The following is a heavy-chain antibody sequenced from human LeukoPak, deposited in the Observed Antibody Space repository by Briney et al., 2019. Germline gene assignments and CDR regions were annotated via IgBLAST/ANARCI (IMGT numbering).Heavy chain of an antibody. CDR3: ARQVRRYFDWLPKFDY. Sequence: SETLSLTCTVSGYSISSGYYWGWIRQPPGKGLEWIGSIYYSGSTYYNPSLKSRVTISVDTSKNQFSLKLSSVTAADTAVYYCARQVRRYFDWLPKFDYWGQGTLVTVSS. V-gene: IGHV4-38-2*02. D-gene: IGHD3-9*01. J-gene: IGHJ4*02. CDR1: GYSISSGYY. CDR2: IYYSGST.